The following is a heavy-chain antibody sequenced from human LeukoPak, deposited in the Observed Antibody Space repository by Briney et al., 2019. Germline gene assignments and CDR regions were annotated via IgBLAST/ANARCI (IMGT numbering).Heavy chain of an antibody. J-gene: IGHJ6*02. CDR1: CCPISSYY. V-gene: IGHV4-59*01. Sequence: SETPFLHCHGSCCPISSYYWSWVPQPPGKGLEGVGDIYYSGSTNYNPSLKSRVTISVDTSKNQFSLKLSSVTAADTAVYYCASIKWGSDYYYGMDVWGQGTTDTVSS. D-gene: IGHD7-27*01. CDR2: IYYSGST. CDR3: ASIKWGSDYYYGMDV.